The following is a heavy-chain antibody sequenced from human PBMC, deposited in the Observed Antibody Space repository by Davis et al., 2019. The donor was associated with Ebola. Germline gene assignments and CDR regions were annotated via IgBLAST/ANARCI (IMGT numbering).Heavy chain of an antibody. CDR2: IYWDDDK. Sequence: SGPTLVQPTQTLTLTCTFSGFSLSTSGVGVGWIRQPPGKALEWLALIYWDDDKRYSPSLKSRLTITKDTSKNQVVLTMTNMDPVDTATYYCAHSRGYCSSTSCYAGVDYWGQGTLVTVSS. J-gene: IGHJ4*02. D-gene: IGHD2-2*01. CDR3: AHSRGYCSSTSCYAGVDY. V-gene: IGHV2-5*02. CDR1: GFSLSTSGVG.